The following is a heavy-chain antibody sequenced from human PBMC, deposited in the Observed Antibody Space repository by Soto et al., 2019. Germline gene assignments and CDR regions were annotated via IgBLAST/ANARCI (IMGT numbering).Heavy chain of an antibody. J-gene: IGHJ4*02. Sequence: PGGSLRLSCAASGFTVSDAWMSWVRQGPGKGLEWVGRIKSETDGGARDYAAPVKGRFIISRDDSKNTLYLQMNGLKTEDTAVYYCTTDRCINMAQFDYWGQGTLVTVSS. CDR1: GFTVSDAW. D-gene: IGHD3-10*01. CDR3: TTDRCINMAQFDY. V-gene: IGHV3-15*01. CDR2: IKSETDGGAR.